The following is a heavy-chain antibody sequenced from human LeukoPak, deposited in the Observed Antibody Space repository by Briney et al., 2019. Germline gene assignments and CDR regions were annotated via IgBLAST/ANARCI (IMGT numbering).Heavy chain of an antibody. CDR2: INHSGST. V-gene: IGHV4-34*01. Sequence: PSETLSLTCAVYGGCFSGYYWSWIRQPPGKGLEWIGEINHSGSTNYNPSLKSRVTISVDTSKNQFSLKLSSVTAADTAVYYCARGDLLTGYYSWFDPWGQGTLVTVSS. CDR3: ARGDLLTGYYSWFDP. J-gene: IGHJ5*02. CDR1: GGCFSGYY. D-gene: IGHD3-9*01.